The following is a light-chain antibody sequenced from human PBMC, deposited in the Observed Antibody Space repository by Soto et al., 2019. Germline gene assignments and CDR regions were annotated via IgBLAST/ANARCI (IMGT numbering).Light chain of an antibody. CDR1: QSVSSY. V-gene: IGKV3-11*01. CDR2: DAS. Sequence: VLTQSPATLSLSPGERATLSCRASQSVSSYLAWYQREPGQAPRLLIYDASNRATGIPARFSGSGSGTDFTLTISSLEPEDFAVYYCQQFHTIPWTFGQGTKVDIK. J-gene: IGKJ1*01. CDR3: QQFHTIPWT.